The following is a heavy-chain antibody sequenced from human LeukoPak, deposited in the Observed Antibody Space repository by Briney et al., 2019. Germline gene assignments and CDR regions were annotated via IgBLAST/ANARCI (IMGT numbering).Heavy chain of an antibody. Sequence: GGSLRLSCAASVFTFSSYGMHWGRQAPGKGLEWVAVISYDGSNKYYADSVKGRFTISRDNSKNTLYLQMNSLRAEDTAVYYCAVMVVTAMYDYWGQGTLVTVSS. CDR3: AVMVVTAMYDY. D-gene: IGHD2-21*02. J-gene: IGHJ4*02. CDR2: ISYDGSNK. CDR1: VFTFSSYG. V-gene: IGHV3-30*03.